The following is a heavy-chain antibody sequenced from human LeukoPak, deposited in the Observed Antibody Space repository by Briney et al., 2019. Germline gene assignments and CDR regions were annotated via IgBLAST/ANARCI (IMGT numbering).Heavy chain of an antibody. CDR3: ARDLGYDFWSGYYTSYDY. V-gene: IGHV3-74*01. Sequence: GGSLRLSCAASGFTFSSYSMNWVRQAPGKGLVWVSRINSDGSSTSYADSVKGRFTISRDNAKNTLYLQMNSLRAEDTAVYYCARDLGYDFWSGYYTSYDYWGQGTLVTVSS. CDR1: GFTFSSYS. D-gene: IGHD3-3*01. J-gene: IGHJ4*02. CDR2: INSDGSST.